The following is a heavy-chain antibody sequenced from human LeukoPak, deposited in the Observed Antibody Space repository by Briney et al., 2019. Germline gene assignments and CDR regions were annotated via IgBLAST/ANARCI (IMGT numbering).Heavy chain of an antibody. D-gene: IGHD6-19*01. Sequence: KPSETLSLTCAVSGFSISTITYYWGWIRQPPGKGLEWIGTVSSTGDTYYNPSLKSRVTVSIATSSNQFSLRLTSMTAADTVVYYCARLTWLGAGSWFDPWGQGALVTVSS. J-gene: IGHJ5*02. CDR2: VSSTGDT. CDR1: GFSISTITYY. CDR3: ARLTWLGAGSWFDP. V-gene: IGHV4-39*01.